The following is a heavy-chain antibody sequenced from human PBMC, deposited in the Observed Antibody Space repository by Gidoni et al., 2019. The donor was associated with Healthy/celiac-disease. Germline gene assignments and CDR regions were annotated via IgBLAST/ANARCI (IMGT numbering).Heavy chain of an antibody. Sequence: ESLRISCKGSGYRFTSYWISWVRQMPGKGLEWLGRIDPSDSYTNYRPSFQGHVTISADKSISTAYLQWSSLKASEAAMYYCARHRVVVVPAAMVYYYGMDVWGQGTTVTVSS. J-gene: IGHJ6*02. D-gene: IGHD2-2*01. V-gene: IGHV5-10-1*01. CDR2: IDPSDSYT. CDR3: ARHRVVVVPAAMVYYYGMDV. CDR1: GYRFTSYW.